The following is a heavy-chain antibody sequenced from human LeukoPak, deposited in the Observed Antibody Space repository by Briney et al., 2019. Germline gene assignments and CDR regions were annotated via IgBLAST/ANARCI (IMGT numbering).Heavy chain of an antibody. V-gene: IGHV3-53*01. Sequence: GGSLRLSCAASGFTVSSNCMSWVRQAPGKGLEWVSIIHSGGSTYYADSVKGRFTISRDNSKNTLYLQMNSLRAEDTAVYYCTRANSATITAVDPWGQGTLVTVSS. CDR3: TRANSATITAVDP. CDR1: GFTVSSNC. CDR2: IHSGGST. J-gene: IGHJ5*02. D-gene: IGHD1-26*01.